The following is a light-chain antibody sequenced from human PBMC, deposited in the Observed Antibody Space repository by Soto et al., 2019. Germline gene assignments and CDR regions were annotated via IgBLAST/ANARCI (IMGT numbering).Light chain of an antibody. CDR1: QSIGRF. Sequence: DIPMTQSPSTLSASVGDRVTITCRASQSIGRFLAWYQHQPGKAPKLLIYDASTLESGVPSRFSGTGSGTEFTFSITSLHPEDFGTYYCQQCYMGWTFGQGTKVDFK. V-gene: IGKV1-5*01. J-gene: IGKJ1*01. CDR2: DAS. CDR3: QQCYMGWT.